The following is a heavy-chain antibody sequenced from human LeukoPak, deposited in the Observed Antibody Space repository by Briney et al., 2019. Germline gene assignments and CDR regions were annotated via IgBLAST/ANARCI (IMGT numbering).Heavy chain of an antibody. J-gene: IGHJ6*02. Sequence: PSETLSLTCTVSGGSISSYYWSWIRQPPGKGLEWIGYIYYSGSTNYNPSLKSRVTMSVDTSKNQFSLKLSSVTAADTAVYYCARDGPGGPYYYYGMDVWGQGTTVTVSS. CDR2: IYYSGST. V-gene: IGHV4-59*12. CDR1: GGSISSYY. CDR3: ARDGPGGPYYYYGMDV. D-gene: IGHD3-10*01.